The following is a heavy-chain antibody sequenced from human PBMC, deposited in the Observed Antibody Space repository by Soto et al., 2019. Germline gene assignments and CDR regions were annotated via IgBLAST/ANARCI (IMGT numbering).Heavy chain of an antibody. CDR3: TRLSMARYFYYGMDV. CDR2: IDPSDSQT. J-gene: IGHJ6*02. Sequence: GESLKISCKASGYSFTNYWITWVRQMPGKGLEWMGKIDPSDSQTNYSPSFQGHVTISADRSINTAHLQWNSLKASDTAMYYCTRLSMARYFYYGMDVWGQGTTVTVSS. D-gene: IGHD5-12*01. CDR1: GYSFTNYW. V-gene: IGHV5-10-1*01.